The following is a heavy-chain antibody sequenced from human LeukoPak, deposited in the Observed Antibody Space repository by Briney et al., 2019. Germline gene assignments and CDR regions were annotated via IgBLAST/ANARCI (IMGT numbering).Heavy chain of an antibody. CDR2: MNPNSDNT. Sequence: GASVKVSCKASGYTFTSYDINWVRQATGQGLEWMGWMNPNSDNTGYAQKFQGRVTITRNTSISTAYMELSSLRSEDTAVYYCARAPWEHYDFWSGYYRNYFDYWGQGTLVTVSS. D-gene: IGHD3-3*01. V-gene: IGHV1-8*03. J-gene: IGHJ4*02. CDR1: GYTFTSYD. CDR3: ARAPWEHYDFWSGYYRNYFDY.